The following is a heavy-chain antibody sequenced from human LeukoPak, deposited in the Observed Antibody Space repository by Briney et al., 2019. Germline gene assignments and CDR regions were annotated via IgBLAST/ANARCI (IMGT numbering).Heavy chain of an antibody. V-gene: IGHV3-48*03. CDR1: GFTFSNYE. Sequence: PGGSLRLSCAASGFTFSNYEMNWVRQAPGKGLEWVSYISGSGSNIYYGDSVKGRFTISRDNAKDSLYLQMNSLRAEDTAVYYCARVRSGYSHENYFDYWGQGTLVTVSS. D-gene: IGHD5-18*01. J-gene: IGHJ4*02. CDR3: ARVRSGYSHENYFDY. CDR2: ISGSGSNI.